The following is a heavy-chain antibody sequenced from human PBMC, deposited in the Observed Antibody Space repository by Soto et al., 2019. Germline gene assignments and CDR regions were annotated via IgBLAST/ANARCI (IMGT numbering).Heavy chain of an antibody. CDR2: ISGSGGST. D-gene: IGHD3-3*02. Sequence: EVQLLESGGGLVQPGGSLRLSCAASGFTFSSYAMSWVRQAPGKGLEWVSAISGSGGSTYYADSVKGRFTISRDNSKNPLYLQMNSLRAEDTAVYYCAKEGSFLEWLPNWFDPWGQGTLVTVSS. J-gene: IGHJ5*02. CDR3: AKEGSFLEWLPNWFDP. CDR1: GFTFSSYA. V-gene: IGHV3-23*01.